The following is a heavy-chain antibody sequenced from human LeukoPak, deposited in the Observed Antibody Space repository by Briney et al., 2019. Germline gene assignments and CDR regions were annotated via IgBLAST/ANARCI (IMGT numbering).Heavy chain of an antibody. Sequence: GASVKVSCKASGYTFTGYYMHWVRQAPGQGLEWMGWINPNSGGTNYAQKFKGRVTMTRDTSISTAYMEMSRLRADDTAVYYCARDTDDFWSGYYTGTFDYWGQGTLVTVSS. CDR2: INPNSGGT. CDR3: ARDTDDFWSGYYTGTFDY. V-gene: IGHV1-2*02. D-gene: IGHD3-3*01. CDR1: GYTFTGYY. J-gene: IGHJ4*02.